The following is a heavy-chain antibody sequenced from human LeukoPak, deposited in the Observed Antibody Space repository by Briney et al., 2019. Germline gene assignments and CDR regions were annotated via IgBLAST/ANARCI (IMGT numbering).Heavy chain of an antibody. CDR2: IYYSGST. D-gene: IGHD3-10*01. J-gene: IGHJ6*02. V-gene: IGHV4-59*01. CDR1: GGSISSYY. Sequence: SETLSLTCTVSGGSISSYYWSWIRQPPGKGLEWIGYIYYSGSTNYNPSLKSRVTISVDTSKNQFSLKLSSVTAADTAVYYCARDSHYRISLPYYYGMDVWGQGTTVTVSS. CDR3: ARDSHYRISLPYYYGMDV.